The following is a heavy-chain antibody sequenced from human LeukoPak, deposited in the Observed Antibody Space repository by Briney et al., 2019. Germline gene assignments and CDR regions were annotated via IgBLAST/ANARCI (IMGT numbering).Heavy chain of an antibody. J-gene: IGHJ3*01. CDR2: TYYRSRWHC. CDR3: ARVEVPVGHDVFRF. D-gene: IGHD1-1*01. CDR1: GDSVSNTNAA. V-gene: IGHV6-1*01. Sequence: SQTLSLTCAISGDSVSNTNAAWNWLRRSPSRGLEWLGRTYYRSRWHCDYAPSLQSRIVINPDTSRNQFSLQLNSMTPDDAAVYYCARVEVPVGHDVFRFWGQGIVVTVSS.